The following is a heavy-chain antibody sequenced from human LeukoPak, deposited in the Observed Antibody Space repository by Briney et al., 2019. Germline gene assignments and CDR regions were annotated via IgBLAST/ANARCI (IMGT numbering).Heavy chain of an antibody. CDR2: INSDGSTT. D-gene: IGHD6-13*01. V-gene: IGHV3-74*01. CDR3: ASLDSSSWPCP. J-gene: IGHJ5*02. CDR1: GFTFSRYW. Sequence: GGSLRLSCAASGFTFSRYWMHWVRQAPGKGLVWVSRINSDGSTTHYADSVKGRFTISRDNAKNTLYLQMNSLRAEDTAVYHCASLDSSSWPCPWGQGTLVTVSP.